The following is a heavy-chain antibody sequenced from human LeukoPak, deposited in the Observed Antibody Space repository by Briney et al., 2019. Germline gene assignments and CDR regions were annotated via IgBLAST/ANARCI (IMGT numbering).Heavy chain of an antibody. CDR2: IYSGGST. D-gene: IGHD3-10*01. CDR3: ARESITMVRGVVHYGMDV. CDR1: GFTFSDYY. Sequence: GGSLGLSCAASGFTFSDYYMSWIRQAPGKGLEWVSVIYSGGSTYYADSVKGRFTISRDNSKNTLYLQMNSLRAEDTAVYYCARESITMVRGVVHYGMDVWGQGTTVTVSS. J-gene: IGHJ6*02. V-gene: IGHV3-53*01.